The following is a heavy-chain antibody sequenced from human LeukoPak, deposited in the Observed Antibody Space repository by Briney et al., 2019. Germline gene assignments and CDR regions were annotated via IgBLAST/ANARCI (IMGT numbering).Heavy chain of an antibody. D-gene: IGHD2-21*02. V-gene: IGHV3-23*01. CDR2: ISGSGDSS. J-gene: IGHJ4*02. Sequence: PGGSLRLSCAASGFTFSSYSMNWVRQAPGKGLEWVSVISGSGDSSYYADSVKGRFTIFRDNSKNTLYLQMNSLRAEDTAIYYCAKGKYCGPDCYSGFDYWGQGTLVTVSS. CDR3: AKGKYCGPDCYSGFDY. CDR1: GFTFSSYS.